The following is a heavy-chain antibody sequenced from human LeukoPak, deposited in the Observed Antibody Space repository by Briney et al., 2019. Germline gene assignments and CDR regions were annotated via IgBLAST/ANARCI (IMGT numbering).Heavy chain of an antibody. D-gene: IGHD4-11*01. J-gene: IGHJ4*02. CDR1: GFTFSSYG. V-gene: IGHV3-7*03. Sequence: GGSLRLSCAASGFTFSSYGMHWVRQAPGKGLEWVANIKQDGSEKYYVDSVKGRFTISRDNAKNTLYLQMNSLRAEDTAVYYCAKSPSSSTTVTKQIDYWGQGTLVTVSS. CDR2: IKQDGSEK. CDR3: AKSPSSSTTVTKQIDY.